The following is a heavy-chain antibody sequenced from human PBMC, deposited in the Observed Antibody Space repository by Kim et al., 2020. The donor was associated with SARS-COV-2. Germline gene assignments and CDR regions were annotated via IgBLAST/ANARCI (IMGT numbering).Heavy chain of an antibody. CDR3: ARGSYSSSWYGVRHWFDP. CDR2: INHSGST. V-gene: IGHV4-34*01. J-gene: IGHJ5*02. Sequence: SETLSLTCAVYGGSFSGYYWNWIRQPPGKVLEWIGEINHSGSTNYNPSLKSRVTISVDTSKNQFSLKLSSVTAADTAVYYCARGSYSSSWYGVRHWFDPWGQGTLVTVSS. CDR1: GGSFSGYY. D-gene: IGHD6-13*01.